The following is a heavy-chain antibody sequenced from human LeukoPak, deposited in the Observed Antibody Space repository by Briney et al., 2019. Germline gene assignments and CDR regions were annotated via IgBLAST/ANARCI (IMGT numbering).Heavy chain of an antibody. V-gene: IGHV3-21*01. CDR3: ARSLKPYYYMDV. CDR2: ISSSSSYI. CDR1: GFTFSSYS. J-gene: IGHJ6*03. Sequence: GGSLRPSCAASGFTFSSYSMNWVRQAPGKGLEWVSSISSSSSYIYYADSVKVRFTSSRDNAKNSLYLQMHSLRAEDTAVYSCARSLKPYYYMDVWGKGTTATVSS.